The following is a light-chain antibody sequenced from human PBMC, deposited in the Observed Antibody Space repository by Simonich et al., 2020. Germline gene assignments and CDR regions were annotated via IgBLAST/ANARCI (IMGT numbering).Light chain of an antibody. J-gene: IGLJ3*02. CDR1: SGHSSYI. CDR2: LEGSGSY. CDR3: ETWDSNTRV. Sequence: QPVLTQSSSASAFLGSSVKLTCTLSSGHSSYIIAWHQQQTGKAPRYLMKLEGSGSYNKGSGVPDRFSGSSSGADRYLTISNLQSEDEADYYCETWDSNTRVFGGGTKLTVL. V-gene: IGLV4-60*03.